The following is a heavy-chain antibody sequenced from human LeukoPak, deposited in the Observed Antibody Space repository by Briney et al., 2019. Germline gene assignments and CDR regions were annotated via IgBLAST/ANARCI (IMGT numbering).Heavy chain of an antibody. V-gene: IGHV1-69*04. Sequence: GASVKVSCKASGGTFSSYAISWVRQAPGQGLEWMGRIIPILGIANYAQKFQGRVTITADKSTSTAYMELSSLRSEDTAVYYCARACSSTSCLNWFDPWGQGTLVTVSS. CDR3: ARACSSTSCLNWFDP. J-gene: IGHJ5*02. CDR2: IIPILGIA. CDR1: GGTFSSYA. D-gene: IGHD2-2*01.